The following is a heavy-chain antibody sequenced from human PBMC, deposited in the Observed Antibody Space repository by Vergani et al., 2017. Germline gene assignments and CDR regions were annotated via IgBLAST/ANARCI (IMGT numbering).Heavy chain of an antibody. D-gene: IGHD1-26*01. J-gene: IGHJ4*02. V-gene: IGHV3-9*01. CDR3: AKDTSGSYTGYFDY. CDR2: ISWNSGSI. Sequence: EVQLVESGGGLVQPGGSLRLSCAASGFTFSSYGIHWVRQAPGKGLEWVSGISWNSGSIGYADSVKGRFTISRDNAKNSLYLQMNSLRAEDTALYYCAKDTSGSYTGYFDYWGQGTLVTVSS. CDR1: GFTFSSYG.